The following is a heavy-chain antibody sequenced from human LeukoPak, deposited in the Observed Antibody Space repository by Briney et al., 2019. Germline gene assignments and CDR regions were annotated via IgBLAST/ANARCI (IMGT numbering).Heavy chain of an antibody. D-gene: IGHD3-3*01. CDR3: ARRGQETPYFWSGSDSNYYYYYMDV. Sequence: SVKVSCKASGGTFSSYAISWVRQAPGQGLEWMGGIIPIFGTANYARKFQGRVTITADKSTSTAYMELSSLRSEDTAVYYCARRGQETPYFWSGSDSNYYYYYMDVWGKGTTVTVSS. J-gene: IGHJ6*03. V-gene: IGHV1-69*06. CDR1: GGTFSSYA. CDR2: IIPIFGTA.